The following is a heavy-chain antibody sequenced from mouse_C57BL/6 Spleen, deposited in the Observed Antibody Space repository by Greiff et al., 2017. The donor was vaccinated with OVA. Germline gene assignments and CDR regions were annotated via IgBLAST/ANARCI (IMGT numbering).Heavy chain of an antibody. CDR2: IYPRSGNT. CDR3: AREGTTVPLYYYAMDY. CDR1: GYTFTSYG. V-gene: IGHV1-81*01. Sequence: VKLMESGAELARPGASVKLSCKASGYTFTSYGISWVKQRTGQGLEWIGEIYPRSGNTYYNEKFKGKATLTADKSSSTAYMELRSLTSEDSAVYFCAREGTTVPLYYYAMDYWGQGTSVTVSS. D-gene: IGHD1-1*01. J-gene: IGHJ4*01.